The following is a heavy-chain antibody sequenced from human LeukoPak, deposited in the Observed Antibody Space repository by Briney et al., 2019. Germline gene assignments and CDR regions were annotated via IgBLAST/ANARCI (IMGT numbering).Heavy chain of an antibody. CDR2: IWYDGSIK. J-gene: IGHJ4*02. V-gene: IGHV3-33*08. D-gene: IGHD2-15*01. Sequence: PGGSLRLSCAASGFTFSSYAMSWVRQTPGKGLEWVAVIWYDGSIKYYADSVRGRFTISRDNSKDTLYLQMNSLRAEDTAVYYCARDPSYCSGGSCYNFDYWGQGTLVTVSS. CDR1: GFTFSSYA. CDR3: ARDPSYCSGGSCYNFDY.